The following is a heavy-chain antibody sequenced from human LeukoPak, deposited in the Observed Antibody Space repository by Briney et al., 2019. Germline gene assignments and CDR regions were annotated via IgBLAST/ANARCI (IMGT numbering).Heavy chain of an antibody. D-gene: IGHD6-19*01. Sequence: ASVKVSCKASGYTFTSYGISWVRQAPGQGLEWMGWINPNSGGTNYAQKFQGRVTMTRDTSISTAYMELRSLRSDDTAVYYCARDRDSSPWGYWGQGTLVTVSS. CDR2: INPNSGGT. CDR1: GYTFTSYG. V-gene: IGHV1-2*02. CDR3: ARDRDSSPWGY. J-gene: IGHJ4*02.